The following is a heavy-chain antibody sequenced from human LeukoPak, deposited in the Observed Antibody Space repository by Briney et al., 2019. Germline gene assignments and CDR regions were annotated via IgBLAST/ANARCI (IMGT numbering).Heavy chain of an antibody. CDR1: GYTLTELS. V-gene: IGHV1-24*01. D-gene: IGHD1-14*01. Sequence: ASVKVSCKVSGYTLTELSMHWVRQAPGKGLEWMGGFDPEDGETIYAQKFQGRVTMTEDTSTDTAYMELSSLRSEDTAVYYYVRPAHARGGPWFDPCGQGTLVTVSS. J-gene: IGHJ5*02. CDR2: FDPEDGET. CDR3: VRPAHARGGPWFDP.